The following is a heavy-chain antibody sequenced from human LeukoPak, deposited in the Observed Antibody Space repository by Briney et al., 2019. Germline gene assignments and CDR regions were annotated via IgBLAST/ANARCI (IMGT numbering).Heavy chain of an antibody. CDR2: IIPILGIA. J-gene: IGHJ4*02. CDR3: ARDRLSITMVRGALFDY. CDR1: GGTFSSYA. Sequence: SVKVSCKASGGTFSSYAISWVRQAPGQGLEWMGRIIPILGIANYAQKFQGRVTITADKSTSTAYMELSSLRSEDTAVYYCARDRLSITMVRGALFDYWGQGTLVTVSS. V-gene: IGHV1-69*04. D-gene: IGHD3-10*01.